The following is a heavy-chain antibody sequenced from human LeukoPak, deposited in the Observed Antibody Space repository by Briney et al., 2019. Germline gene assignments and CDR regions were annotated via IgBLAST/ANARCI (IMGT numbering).Heavy chain of an antibody. V-gene: IGHV1-2*02. J-gene: IGHJ5*02. Sequence: VASVKVSCKASGYTFSSYGISWVRQAPGQGLEWMGWINPTGGTRYAQEFQGRVTVTRDTSISTAYMELSGLTSDDTAVYYCARDYYGGNAFDPWGQGTLVTVSS. CDR1: GYTFSSYG. CDR2: INPTGGT. D-gene: IGHD4-23*01. CDR3: ARDYYGGNAFDP.